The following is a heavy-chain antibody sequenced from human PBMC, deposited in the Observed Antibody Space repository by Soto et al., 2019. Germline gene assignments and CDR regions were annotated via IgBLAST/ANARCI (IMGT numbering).Heavy chain of an antibody. CDR2: MLYSGLT. CDR3: ARGETTFGMDV. CDR1: GYSVSSSDYY. V-gene: IGHV4-39*07. D-gene: IGHD4-17*01. J-gene: IGHJ6*02. Sequence: PSETLSLTCSVSGYSVSSSDYYWAWIRQPPGKGLEWIGSMLYSGLTYYNPSLKSRVTLSVDTSKNQFSLKLSSVTAADTAVYYCARGETTFGMDVWGQGTTVTVSS.